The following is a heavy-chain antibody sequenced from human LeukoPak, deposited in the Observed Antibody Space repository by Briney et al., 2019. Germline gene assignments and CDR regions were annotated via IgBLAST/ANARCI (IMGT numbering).Heavy chain of an antibody. J-gene: IGHJ3*02. Sequence: GESLKISCKGSGYSFNSYWLGWVRQMPGKGLEWMLSIYPGDSDTRYSPSFQGQVPISADKSISTAYLQWSSLKASDNAMYYCARLPREARPPFAIWGQGTMVTVSS. V-gene: IGHV5-51*01. CDR1: GYSFNSYW. D-gene: IGHD1-26*01. CDR2: IYPGDSDT. CDR3: ARLPREARPPFAI.